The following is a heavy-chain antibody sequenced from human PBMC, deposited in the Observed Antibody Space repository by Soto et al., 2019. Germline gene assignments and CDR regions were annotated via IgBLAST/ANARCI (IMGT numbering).Heavy chain of an antibody. CDR1: GYTFTSYG. Sequence: QVQLVQSGAEVKKPGASVKVSCKASGYTFTSYGISWVRQAPGQGLEWMGWISAYNGNTNYAQKLQSRVTMTTDSSKRTAYMEQRSMRSDDTAVYYCATPQPEMAKKSFDYWGQGTLVTVSS. D-gene: IGHD5-12*01. CDR3: ATPQPEMAKKSFDY. J-gene: IGHJ4*02. CDR2: ISAYNGNT. V-gene: IGHV1-18*01.